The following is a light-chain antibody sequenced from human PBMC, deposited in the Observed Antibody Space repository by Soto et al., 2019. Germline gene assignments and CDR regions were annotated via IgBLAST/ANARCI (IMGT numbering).Light chain of an antibody. Sequence: LSGSVGARVTITCRASQTISSWLAWYQQKPGKAPKLLIYKASTLKSGVPSRFSGSGSGTEFTLTISSLQPDDFATYYCQHYNSYSEAFGQGTKVDIK. V-gene: IGKV1-5*03. J-gene: IGKJ1*01. CDR2: KAS. CDR1: QTISSW. CDR3: QHYNSYSEA.